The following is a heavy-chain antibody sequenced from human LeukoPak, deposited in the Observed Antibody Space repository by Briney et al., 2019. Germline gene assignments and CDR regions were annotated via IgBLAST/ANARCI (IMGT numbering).Heavy chain of an antibody. D-gene: IGHD6-13*01. CDR3: ARASSVGAAGLFDY. CDR1: GFTVSSNY. J-gene: IGHJ4*02. CDR2: IYSGGTT. V-gene: IGHV3-53*01. Sequence: GGSLRLSCAASGFTVSSNYMSWVRQAPGKGLEWVSTIYSGGTTFYADSVKGRFTISRDNSKNTLYLQMNSLRAEDTAIYYCARASSVGAAGLFDYWGLGTLVTVPS.